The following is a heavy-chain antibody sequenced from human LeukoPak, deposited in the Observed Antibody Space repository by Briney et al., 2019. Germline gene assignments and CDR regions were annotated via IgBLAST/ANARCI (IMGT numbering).Heavy chain of an antibody. CDR2: IIPIFGTA. J-gene: IGHJ6*03. V-gene: IGHV1-69*06. CDR3: ASPESPYYYYMDV. Sequence: SVRVSCKASGGTFSSYAISWVRQAPGQGLEWMGGIIPIFGTANYAQKFQGRVTITADKSTSTAYMELSSLRSEDTAVYYCASPESPYYYYMDVWGKGTTVTVSS. CDR1: GGTFSSYA.